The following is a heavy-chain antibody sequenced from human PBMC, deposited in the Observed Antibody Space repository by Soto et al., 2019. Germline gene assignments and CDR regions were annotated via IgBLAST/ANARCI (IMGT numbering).Heavy chain of an antibody. CDR2: IDPSDSYT. Sequence: PGESLKISCNGSGYSFTSYWISWVRQMPGKGLEWMGRIDPSDSYTNYSPSFQGHVTISADKSISTAYLQWSSLKASDTAMYYCARELVSDYYDSSGYYNWGQGTLVTVSS. CDR3: ARELVSDYYDSSGYYN. V-gene: IGHV5-10-1*01. D-gene: IGHD3-22*01. CDR1: GYSFTSYW. J-gene: IGHJ4*02.